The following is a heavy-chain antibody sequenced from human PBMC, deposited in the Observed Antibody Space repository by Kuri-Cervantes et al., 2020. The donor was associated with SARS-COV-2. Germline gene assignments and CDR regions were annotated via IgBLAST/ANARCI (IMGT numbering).Heavy chain of an antibody. Sequence: GSLRLSCAVYGGSLSGYYWSWIRQPPGKGLEWIGEINHSGSTNYNPSLKSRVTISVDTSKTQFSLKLSSVTAADTAVYYCARGPGNGGGFDYWGQGTLVTVSS. CDR2: INHSGST. CDR1: GGSLSGYY. J-gene: IGHJ4*02. D-gene: IGHD7-27*01. CDR3: ARGPGNGGGFDY. V-gene: IGHV4-34*01.